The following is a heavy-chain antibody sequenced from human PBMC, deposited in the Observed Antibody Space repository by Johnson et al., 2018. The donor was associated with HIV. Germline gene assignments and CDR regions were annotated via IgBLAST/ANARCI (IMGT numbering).Heavy chain of an antibody. D-gene: IGHD3-3*01. V-gene: IGHV3-64*01. CDR3: ASGIWYLWSAFDI. CDR2: ISSNGGST. Sequence: VQLVESGGGLVQPGGSLRLSCAASGFTFSSYAMHWVRQAPGKGLEYVSAISSNGGSTYYANSVKGRFTISRDNSKNTLYLQMNSLRAEDTAVYYCASGIWYLWSAFDIWGQGAMVIVSS. J-gene: IGHJ3*02. CDR1: GFTFSSYA.